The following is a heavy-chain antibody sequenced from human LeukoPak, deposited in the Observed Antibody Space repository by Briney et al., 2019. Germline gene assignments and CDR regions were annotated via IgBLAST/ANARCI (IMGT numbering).Heavy chain of an antibody. V-gene: IGHV3-66*01. J-gene: IGHJ4*02. D-gene: IGHD3-3*01. CDR3: ARDLLEWYFDY. CDR1: GDSISSGGYY. Sequence: LSLTCTVSGDSISSGGYYWSWIRQHPGKGLEWVSVIYSGGSTYYADSVKGRFTISRDNSKNTLYLQMNSLRAEDTAVYYCARDLLEWYFDYWGQGTLVTVSS. CDR2: IYSGGST.